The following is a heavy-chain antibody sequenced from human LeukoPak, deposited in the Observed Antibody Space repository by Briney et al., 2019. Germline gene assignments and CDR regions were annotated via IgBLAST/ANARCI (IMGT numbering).Heavy chain of an antibody. Sequence: GGSLRLSCAASGFTFISYGMHWVRQAPGKWLEWVAFIRYDGSNKYYADSVKGRFTISRDNSKNTLYLQMNSLRAEDTAVYYCAKERDTAMVTIDYWGQGTLVTVSS. D-gene: IGHD5-18*01. V-gene: IGHV3-30*02. CDR3: AKERDTAMVTIDY. CDR2: IRYDGSNK. J-gene: IGHJ4*02. CDR1: GFTFISYG.